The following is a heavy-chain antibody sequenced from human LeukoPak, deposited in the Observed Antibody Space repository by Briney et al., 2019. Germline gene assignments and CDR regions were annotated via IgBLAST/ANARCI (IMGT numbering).Heavy chain of an antibody. V-gene: IGHV3-53*01. CDR3: ARGGPNFGSGSYYGGPAWFDP. D-gene: IGHD3-10*01. CDR1: GFAVSSSY. CDR2: FYSGGKT. Sequence: GGSLRLSCAASGFAVSSSYMSWVRQAPGKGLEWVSVFYSGGKTYYTDSVKGRFTISRDNSKNTLYLQMNSLRAEDTAVYYCARGGPNFGSGSYYGGPAWFDPWGQGSLVTVSS. J-gene: IGHJ5*02.